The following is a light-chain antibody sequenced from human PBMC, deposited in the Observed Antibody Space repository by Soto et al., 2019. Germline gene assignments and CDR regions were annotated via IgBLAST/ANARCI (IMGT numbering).Light chain of an antibody. CDR2: RNN. V-gene: IGLV1-44*01. CDR3: AAWDGNLNGVV. Sequence: QSVLTQPPSASGTPGQRVTISCSGSSSNIGSNTVDWYQQLPATAPKLLIYRNNQRPSGVPERFSGSKSGTSASLAISGLQSEDEADYYCAAWDGNLNGVVFGGGTKVTVL. CDR1: SSNIGSNT. J-gene: IGLJ3*02.